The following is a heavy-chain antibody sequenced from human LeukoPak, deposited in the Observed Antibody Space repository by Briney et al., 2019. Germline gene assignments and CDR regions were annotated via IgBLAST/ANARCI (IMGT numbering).Heavy chain of an antibody. D-gene: IGHD3-10*01. Sequence: ASVKVSCKASGYTFTGYYMHWVRQAPGQGLEWMGWINPNSGGTNYAQKFQGRVTMTRDTSISTAYMELRSLRSDDTAVYYCARVLWFGEGSWFDPWGQGTLVTVSS. CDR3: ARVLWFGEGSWFDP. V-gene: IGHV1-2*02. CDR1: GYTFTGYY. J-gene: IGHJ5*02. CDR2: INPNSGGT.